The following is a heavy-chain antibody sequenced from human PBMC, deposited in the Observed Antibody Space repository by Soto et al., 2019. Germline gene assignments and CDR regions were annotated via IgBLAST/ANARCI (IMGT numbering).Heavy chain of an antibody. CDR1: GFTFSSYA. J-gene: IGHJ6*02. D-gene: IGHD1-26*01. CDR2: ISYDGSNK. CDR3: ARDSFIVGATTYYYYGMDV. Sequence: GGSLRLSCAASGFTFSSYAMHWVRQAPGKGLEWVAVISYDGSNKYYADSVKGRFTISRDNSKNTLYLQMNSLRAEDTAVYYCARDSFIVGATTYYYYGMDVWGQGTTVTVSS. V-gene: IGHV3-30-3*01.